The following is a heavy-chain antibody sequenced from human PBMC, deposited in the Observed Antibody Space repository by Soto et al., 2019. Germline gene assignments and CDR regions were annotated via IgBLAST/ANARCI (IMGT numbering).Heavy chain of an antibody. CDR3: AKDGRRWDLPADY. CDR1: GFTFSSYA. V-gene: IGHV3-23*01. J-gene: IGHJ4*02. CDR2: ISGGGGST. D-gene: IGHD1-26*01. Sequence: EVQLLESGGGLVQPGGSLRLSCAASGFTFSSYAMCWVRQAPGKGLEWVSAISGGGGSTYYADSVKGRFTISRDNSKNTLYLQMNSLRAEDTAVYYCAKDGRRWDLPADYWGQGALVTVSS.